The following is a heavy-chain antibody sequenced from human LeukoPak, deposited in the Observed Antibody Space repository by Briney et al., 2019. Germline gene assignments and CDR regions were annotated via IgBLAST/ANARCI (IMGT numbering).Heavy chain of an antibody. D-gene: IGHD3-22*01. Sequence: SETLSLTCTVSGGSTRRYYWSWIRQPPGKGLEWIGHIYNSGSAKYNPSLKSRVTISLDTSKNQFSLKLSSVTAADTAVYYCARGPPGDSSGYWVFDYWGQGTLVTVSS. CDR3: ARGPPGDSSGYWVFDY. J-gene: IGHJ4*02. V-gene: IGHV4-59*01. CDR1: GGSTRRYY. CDR2: IYNSGSA.